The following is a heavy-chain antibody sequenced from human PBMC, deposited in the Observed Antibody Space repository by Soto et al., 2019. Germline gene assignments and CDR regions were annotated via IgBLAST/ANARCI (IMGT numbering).Heavy chain of an antibody. CDR1: GYTFTNHG. Sequence: QVQLVQSGAEVKKPGASVKVSCKTSGYTFTNHGINWVRQAPGQGLEWMGWINPYNANVNYAQKLQGRVTTTTDTSTSTAYMDLGSLTSDDTAVYYCARDRVAGIWGDAFDIWGQGTMVTVSS. J-gene: IGHJ3*02. V-gene: IGHV1-18*04. D-gene: IGHD3-16*01. CDR2: INPYNANV. CDR3: ARDRVAGIWGDAFDI.